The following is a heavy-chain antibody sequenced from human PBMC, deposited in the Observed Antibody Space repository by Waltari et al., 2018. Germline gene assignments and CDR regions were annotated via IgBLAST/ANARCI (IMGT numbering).Heavy chain of an antibody. CDR3: ARHEGSYFDY. CDR2: IYYSGST. CDR1: GGSISSSSYY. V-gene: IGHV4-39*01. J-gene: IGHJ4*02. Sequence: QLQLQESGPGLVKPSETLSLTCTVSGGSISSSSYYWGWIRQPPGKGLEWIGSIYYSGSTYYNPTLKSRVTISVYTSKNQFSLKLSSVTAADTAVYYCARHEGSYFDYWGQGTLVTVSS.